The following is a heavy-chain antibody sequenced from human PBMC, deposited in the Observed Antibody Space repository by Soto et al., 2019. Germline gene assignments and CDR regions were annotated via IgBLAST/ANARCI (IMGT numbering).Heavy chain of an antibody. CDR1: GFSLSTSGVG. J-gene: IGHJ4*02. V-gene: IGHV2-5*02. CDR3: AHLNSDYYATYSFDY. Sequence: QITLKESGPTLVKPTQTLTLTCTFSGFSLSTSGVGLGWIRQPPGKALEWLALIYWDDDKRYTPSLKSRLTITKDTSKHHVVLTMTNLDPVDTATYYFAHLNSDYYATYSFDYWGQGTLVTVSS. CDR2: IYWDDDK. D-gene: IGHD2-21*02.